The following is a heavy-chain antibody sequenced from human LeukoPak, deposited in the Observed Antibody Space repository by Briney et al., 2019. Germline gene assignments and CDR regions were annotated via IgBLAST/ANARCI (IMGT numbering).Heavy chain of an antibody. V-gene: IGHV3-7*01. J-gene: IGHJ6*02. CDR2: IKEDGSER. CDR3: ARAARGDYDSSGYYYSGLSYYGMDV. D-gene: IGHD3-22*01. CDR1: AFIFSGHW. Sequence: PGGSLRLSCEGSAFIFSGHWMNWVRQTPGKGLEWVASIKEDGSERQYVDSVKGRFSISRDNTKGSLFLQLNSLRAGDTAVYYCARAARGDYDSSGYYYSGLSYYGMDVWGQGTTVTVSS.